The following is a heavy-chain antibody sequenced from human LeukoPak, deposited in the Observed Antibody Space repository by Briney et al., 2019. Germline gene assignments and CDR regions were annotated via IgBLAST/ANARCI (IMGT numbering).Heavy chain of an antibody. CDR3: ARGGGHSYETYYFDY. CDR1: TYSIRSGYY. CDR2: VYHSGNT. Sequence: PSETLSLTCSVSTYSIRSGYYWGWIRQPPGKGLEWIGVVYHSGNTYYNPSLKSRVSISVDMSKNQFSLRLTSVTSADTAVYYCARGGGHSYETYYFDYWGQGTLVTVSS. V-gene: IGHV4-38-2*02. J-gene: IGHJ4*02. D-gene: IGHD5-18*01.